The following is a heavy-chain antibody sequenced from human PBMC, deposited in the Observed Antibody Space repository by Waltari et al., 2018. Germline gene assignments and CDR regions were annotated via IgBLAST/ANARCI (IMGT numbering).Heavy chain of an antibody. CDR2: IIPILLTA. CDR1: GGTFSSYA. D-gene: IGHD3-3*01. Sequence: QVQLVQSGAEVKKPGSSVKVSCKASGGTFSSYAISWVRQAPGQGIEWMGSIIPILLTANDSQEFQGRVEIAAAKSTSTAYMELGSLRSEDTAVYYWARARIRFLELPIWSHYFDYWGQGTLVTVSS. J-gene: IGHJ4*02. V-gene: IGHV1-69*08. CDR3: ARARIRFLELPIWSHYFDY.